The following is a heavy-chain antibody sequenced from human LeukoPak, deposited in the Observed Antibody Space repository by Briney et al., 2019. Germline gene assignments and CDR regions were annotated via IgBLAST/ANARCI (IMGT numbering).Heavy chain of an antibody. D-gene: IGHD6-13*01. CDR2: ISYDGSNK. J-gene: IGHJ4*02. CDR3: ARDRQRGIAAAGTDY. Sequence: PGRSLRLSCEASGFTFSSYAMHWVRQAPGKGLEWVAVISYDGSNKYYADSVKGRFTISRDNSKNTLYLQMNSLRAEDTAVYYCARDRQRGIAAAGTDYWGQGTLVTVSS. V-gene: IGHV3-30-3*01. CDR1: GFTFSSYA.